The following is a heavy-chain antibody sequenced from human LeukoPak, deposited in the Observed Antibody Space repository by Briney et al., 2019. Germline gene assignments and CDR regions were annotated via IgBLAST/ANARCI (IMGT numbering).Heavy chain of an antibody. CDR1: GFTLSELS. V-gene: IGHV1-24*01. D-gene: IGHD2-21*01. CDR2: FDPKDGET. CDR3: ATGVYCATTTCPGHGNYYYFMDV. J-gene: IGHJ6*03. Sequence: ASVKVSCKGSGFTLSELSMHWVRQAPGKGLDWVGGFDPKDGETAYGERFRDRVILTDDRSSNTAYMDLSSLGADDTGVYYCATGVYCATTTCPGHGNYYYFMDVWGEGTTVTV.